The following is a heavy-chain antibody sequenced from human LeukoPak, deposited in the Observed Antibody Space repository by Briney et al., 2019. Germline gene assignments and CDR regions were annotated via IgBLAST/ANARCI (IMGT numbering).Heavy chain of an antibody. CDR2: IYSGGST. CDR1: GFTVSSNY. Sequence: PGGSLRLSCAAPGFTVSSNYMSWVRQAPGKGLEWVSVIYSGGSTYYADSVKGRFTISRDNSKNTLYLQMNSLRAEDTAVYYCASTPAGGYSYGYGYWGQGTLVTVSS. CDR3: ASTPAGGYSYGYGY. V-gene: IGHV3-53*01. J-gene: IGHJ4*02. D-gene: IGHD5-18*01.